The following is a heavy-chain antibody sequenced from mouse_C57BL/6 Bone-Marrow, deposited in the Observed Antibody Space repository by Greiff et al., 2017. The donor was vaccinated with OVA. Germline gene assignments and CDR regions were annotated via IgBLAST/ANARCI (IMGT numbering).Heavy chain of an antibody. CDR3: ARRAGRLRQGNWYFDV. D-gene: IGHD2-4*01. CDR1: GFSLSTSGMG. J-gene: IGHJ1*03. Sequence: QVTLKESGPGILQSSQTLSLTCSFSGFSLSTSGMGVSWIRQPSGKGLEWLAHIYWDDDKRYNPSLKSRLTISTDTSRNQVFLKITSVDTADTATYYCARRAGRLRQGNWYFDVWGTGTTVTVSS. CDR2: IYWDDDK. V-gene: IGHV8-12*01.